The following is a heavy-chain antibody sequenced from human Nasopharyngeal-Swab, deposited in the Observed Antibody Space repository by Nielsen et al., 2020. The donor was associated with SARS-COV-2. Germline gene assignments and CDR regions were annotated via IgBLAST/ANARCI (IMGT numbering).Heavy chain of an antibody. V-gene: IGHV3-9*01. CDR2: ISWNSGSI. Sequence: SLKISCAASGFTFDDYAMHWVRQAPGKGLEWVSGISWNSGSIGYADSVKGRFTISRDNAKNSLYLQMNSLRAEDTALYYCALMAELSIVGAYYGMDVWGQGTTVTVSS. J-gene: IGHJ6*02. CDR3: ALMAELSIVGAYYGMDV. CDR1: GFTFDDYA. D-gene: IGHD1-26*01.